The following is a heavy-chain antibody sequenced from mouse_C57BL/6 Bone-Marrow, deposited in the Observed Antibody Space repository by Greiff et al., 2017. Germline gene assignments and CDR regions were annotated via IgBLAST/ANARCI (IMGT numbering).Heavy chain of an antibody. Sequence: VQLQQSGAELVRPGASVKLSCTASGFNIKDDYMNWVKQRTEQGLEWIGWLDPENGDTEYDAKFQSKANITADTSSNTAYLQLSSLTSEDTAVYYCTAIMYDYWYFDVWGTGTTVTVSS. V-gene: IGHV14-4*01. CDR2: LDPENGDT. J-gene: IGHJ1*03. CDR3: TAIMYDYWYFDV. CDR1: GFNIKDDY. D-gene: IGHD2-10*02.